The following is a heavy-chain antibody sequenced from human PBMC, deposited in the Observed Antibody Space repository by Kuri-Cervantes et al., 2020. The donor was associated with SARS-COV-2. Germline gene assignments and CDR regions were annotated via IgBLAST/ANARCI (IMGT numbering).Heavy chain of an antibody. Sequence: ETLSLTCAASGFTFSSYGMHWVRQAPGKGLEWVSAISGSGGSTYYADSVKGRFTISRDNSKNTLYLQMNSLRSEDTAVCYCARKEWYSTWLGYYGMDVWGQGTTVTVSS. V-gene: IGHV3-23*01. CDR1: GFTFSSYG. CDR3: ARKEWYSTWLGYYGMDV. D-gene: IGHD6-13*01. J-gene: IGHJ6*02. CDR2: ISGSGGST.